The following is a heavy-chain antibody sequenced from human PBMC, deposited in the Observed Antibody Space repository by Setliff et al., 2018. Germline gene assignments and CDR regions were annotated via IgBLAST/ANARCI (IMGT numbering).Heavy chain of an antibody. Sequence: PSETLSLTCAVYGGSFSNYYWSWIRQPPGKGLEWIGEVSHSGSTNYNPSLKSRVTMSVDTSKNQFSLKLNSVTAADTAVYYFRLAHCSNNCEEALDYWSQGTLVTVSS. V-gene: IGHV4-34*01. CDR1: GGSFSNYY. CDR3: RLAHCSNNCEEALDY. D-gene: IGHD2-2*01. CDR2: VSHSGST. J-gene: IGHJ4*02.